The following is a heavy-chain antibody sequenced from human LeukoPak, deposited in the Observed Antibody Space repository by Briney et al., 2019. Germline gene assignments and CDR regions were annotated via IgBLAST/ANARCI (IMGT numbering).Heavy chain of an antibody. D-gene: IGHD4-17*01. CDR3: TRMTTGHDY. CDR1: GVSFDDYY. CDR2: INHSGYT. Sequence: KTSETLSLTCVVSGVSFDDYYWSWVRQTPGKGLEWIGEINHSGYTNDSPSLKSRVTLSIDTSRKQFSLNLRSVTVADAGIYYCTRMTTGHDYWGQGTLVTVSS. V-gene: IGHV4-34*01. J-gene: IGHJ4*02.